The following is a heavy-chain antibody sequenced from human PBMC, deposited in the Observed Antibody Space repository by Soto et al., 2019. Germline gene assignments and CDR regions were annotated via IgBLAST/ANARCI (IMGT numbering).Heavy chain of an antibody. J-gene: IGHJ4*02. Sequence: GGSLRLSCAASGFTFSNYPMSWVRQAPGKGLEWVSGRSGSGASTYYADSGKGRFTISRDNSRNTLYLQMNRLRGDDTGIYSCPKVGSGWYYFDYSGQGPMVIVSS. V-gene: IGHV3-23*01. CDR1: GFTFSNYP. D-gene: IGHD6-19*01. CDR3: PKVGSGWYYFDY. CDR2: RSGSGAST.